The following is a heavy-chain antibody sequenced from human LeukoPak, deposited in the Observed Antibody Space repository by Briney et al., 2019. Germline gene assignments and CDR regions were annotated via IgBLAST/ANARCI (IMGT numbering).Heavy chain of an antibody. Sequence: PGGSLRLSCAASGFTFSSYSMNWVRQAPGKGLEWVSSISSSSSYIYYADSVKGRFTISRDNAKNSLYLQMNSLRAEDTAVYYCARLRYSSGWYYFDYWGQGTRVTVSS. V-gene: IGHV3-21*01. CDR3: ARLRYSSGWYYFDY. J-gene: IGHJ4*02. CDR1: GFTFSSYS. CDR2: ISSSSSYI. D-gene: IGHD6-19*01.